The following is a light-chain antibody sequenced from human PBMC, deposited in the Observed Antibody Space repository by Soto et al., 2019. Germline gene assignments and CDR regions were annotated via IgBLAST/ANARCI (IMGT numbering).Light chain of an antibody. CDR1: QSVSNDY. Sequence: MVLTHSPGTLSFSPGDIATLSCRAIQSVSNDYVAFVQQKPFQTPRLLIYSVSSRATGIPARFSGSGSGTDFTLTISSLEPEDFAMYYCLHHGSSMWTFGQGTKVDIK. V-gene: IGKV3-20*01. J-gene: IGKJ1*01. CDR2: SVS. CDR3: LHHGSSMWT.